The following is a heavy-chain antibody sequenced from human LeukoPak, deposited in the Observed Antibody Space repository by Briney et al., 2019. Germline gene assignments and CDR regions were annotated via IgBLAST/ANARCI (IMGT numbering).Heavy chain of an antibody. CDR3: ALPHYYDSEGASDMDV. CDR1: GFTFSGHG. J-gene: IGHJ6*03. D-gene: IGHD3-10*01. V-gene: IGHV3-23*01. Sequence: TGGSLRLSCAASGFTFSGHGMNWVRQAPGKGLEWVSGITGSGATTYYADSVKGRFTISRDNSKNSLYLQMNSLRAEDTALYYCALPHYYDSEGASDMDVWGKGTTVTVSS. CDR2: ITGSGATT.